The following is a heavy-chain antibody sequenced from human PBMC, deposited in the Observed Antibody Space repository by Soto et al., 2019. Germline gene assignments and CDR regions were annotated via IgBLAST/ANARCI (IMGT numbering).Heavy chain of an antibody. J-gene: IGHJ4*02. CDR1: GDSISRDNW. CDR3: ARNSYFHEYFDY. D-gene: IGHD3-10*01. Sequence: QVQLQESGPGLVKPSGTLSLTCAVSGDSISRDNWWSWVRQPPGKGLEWIGEIYHSGRINSNPSLKNRVTISVDKSENQFSLRLSSVTAADTAVYYCARNSYFHEYFDYWGQGILVTVSS. CDR2: IYHSGRI. V-gene: IGHV4-4*02.